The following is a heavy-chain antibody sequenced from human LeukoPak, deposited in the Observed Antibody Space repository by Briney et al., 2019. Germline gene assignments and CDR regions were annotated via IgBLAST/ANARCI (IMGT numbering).Heavy chain of an antibody. CDR3: ARSARLMKGVVEVTALDD. D-gene: IGHD3-3*01. CDR1: GFTFSSYA. J-gene: IGHJ4*02. CDR2: LSSSGSAF. Sequence: GGSLRLSCAASGFTFSSYAMSWVRQAPGKGLEWIAYLSSSGSAFSYADSVKGRFTIARDNAKNSVYLEMNSLRADDTAVYYCARSARLMKGVVEVTALDDWGQGTLVTVSS. V-gene: IGHV3-48*03.